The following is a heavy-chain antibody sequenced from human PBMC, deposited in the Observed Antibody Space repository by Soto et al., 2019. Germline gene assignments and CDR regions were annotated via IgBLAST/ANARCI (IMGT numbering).Heavy chain of an antibody. Sequence: GASVKVSCKASGGTFSNYAFSWVRQAPGQGPEWMGGIIPIFGTPDYAQKFQARLTITADESTSTAYMELSSLRSEDTAVYYCAREPYRNLSITMVRGVIIPHGMDVWGQGTTVTVSS. CDR3: AREPYRNLSITMVRGVIIPHGMDV. CDR1: GGTFSNYA. D-gene: IGHD3-10*01. CDR2: IIPIFGTP. V-gene: IGHV1-69*13. J-gene: IGHJ6*02.